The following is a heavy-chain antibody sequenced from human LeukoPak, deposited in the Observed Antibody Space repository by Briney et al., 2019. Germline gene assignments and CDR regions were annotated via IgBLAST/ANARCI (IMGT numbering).Heavy chain of an antibody. CDR3: ARVATVTNWFDP. V-gene: IGHV1-3*03. CDR1: GYTFTSYA. J-gene: IGHJ5*02. D-gene: IGHD4-17*01. Sequence: GASVKVSCKASGYTFTSYAMHWVRQAPGQRLEWMGWINAGNGNTKYSQEFQGRVTITRDTSASTAYMELSSLRSEDMAVYCCARVATVTNWFDPWGQGTLVTVSS. CDR2: INAGNGNT.